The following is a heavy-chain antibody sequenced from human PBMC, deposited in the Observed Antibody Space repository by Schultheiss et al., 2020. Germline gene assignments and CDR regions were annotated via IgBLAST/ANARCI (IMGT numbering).Heavy chain of an antibody. CDR2: ISSTGRTI. D-gene: IGHD6-19*01. J-gene: IGHJ4*02. CDR1: GFTFNDHA. CDR3: ARDLDSSAWYGEMAY. Sequence: GGSLSLTCAASGFTFNDHAMHWVRQGPGKGLEWVSDISSTGRTINYADSVKGRFTISRDNAKNTLYLQMSSLRVEDTAVYYCARDLDSSAWYGEMAYWGQGTLVTVSS. V-gene: IGHV3-11*01.